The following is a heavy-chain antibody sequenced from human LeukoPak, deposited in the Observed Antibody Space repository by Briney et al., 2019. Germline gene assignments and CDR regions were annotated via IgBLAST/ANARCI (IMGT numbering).Heavy chain of an antibody. CDR1: GFTFSSYG. CDR3: ARGLDSSSWYLRIAEYFQH. Sequence: PGGSLRLSCAASGFTFSSYGMHWVRQAPGKGLEWVAVISYDGSNKYYADSVKGRFTISRDNSKNTLYLQMNSLRAEDTAVYYCARGLDSSSWYLRIAEYFQHWGQGTLVTVSS. J-gene: IGHJ1*01. CDR2: ISYDGSNK. V-gene: IGHV3-30*03. D-gene: IGHD6-13*01.